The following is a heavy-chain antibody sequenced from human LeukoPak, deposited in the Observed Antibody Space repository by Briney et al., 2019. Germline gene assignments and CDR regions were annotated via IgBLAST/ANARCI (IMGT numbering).Heavy chain of an antibody. Sequence: PGGSLRLSCAASGFTSSTYAMTWVRQAPGKGLEWVSLISGTGGSTYYADSVKGRFTISRDNSKNTLYLQINSLRDEDTAVYYCAKDDAWLQYNDWGQGTLVTVSS. CDR1: GFTSSTYA. D-gene: IGHD5-24*01. V-gene: IGHV3-23*01. CDR2: ISGTGGST. CDR3: AKDDAWLQYND. J-gene: IGHJ4*02.